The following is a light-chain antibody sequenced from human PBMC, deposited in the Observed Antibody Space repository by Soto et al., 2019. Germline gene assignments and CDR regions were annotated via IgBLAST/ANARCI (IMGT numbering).Light chain of an antibody. J-gene: IGLJ1*01. V-gene: IGLV2-14*01. CDR3: PTYRDSIALDV. CDR2: DVT. Sequence: QSVLTQPASVSGSPGQSITISCTGTSSDVGGYNYVSWYQQHPGKAPKLMIYDVTNRPSGVSDRFSGSKSGNTASLTISGLQAEDEADYTAPTYRDSIALDVF. CDR1: SSDVGGYNY.